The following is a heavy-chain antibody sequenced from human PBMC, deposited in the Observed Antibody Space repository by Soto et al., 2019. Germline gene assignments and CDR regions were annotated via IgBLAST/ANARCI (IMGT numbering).Heavy chain of an antibody. V-gene: IGHV3-30-3*01. Sequence: PGGSLRLSCAASGFTFSSYAMHWVRQAPGKGLGWVAVISYDGSNKYYADSVKGRFTISRDNSKNTLYLQMNSLRAEDTAVYYCARDDTDYYDSSGAFDIWGQGTMVTVSS. CDR1: GFTFSSYA. CDR2: ISYDGSNK. CDR3: ARDDTDYYDSSGAFDI. D-gene: IGHD3-22*01. J-gene: IGHJ3*02.